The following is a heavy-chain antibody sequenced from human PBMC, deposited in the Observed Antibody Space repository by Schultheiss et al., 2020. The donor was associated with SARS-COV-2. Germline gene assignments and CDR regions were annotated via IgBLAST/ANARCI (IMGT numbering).Heavy chain of an antibody. V-gene: IGHV4-4*07. CDR1: GDSISSYY. CDR2: IYTSGST. J-gene: IGHJ5*02. Sequence: SETLSLICAVSGDSISSYYWSWIRQPAGKGLEWIGRIYTSGSTNYNPSLKSRVTMSVDTSKNQFSLKLSSVTAADTAVYYCARDRGLLPGFDPWGQGTLVTVSS. D-gene: IGHD6-19*01. CDR3: ARDRGLLPGFDP.